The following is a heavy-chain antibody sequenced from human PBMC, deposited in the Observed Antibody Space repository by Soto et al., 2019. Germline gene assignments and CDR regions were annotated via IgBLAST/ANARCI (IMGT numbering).Heavy chain of an antibody. D-gene: IGHD3-10*01. CDR1: GFTFSSYW. V-gene: IGHV3-74*01. Sequence: GGSLRLSCAASGFTFSSYWMHWVRQVPGKGLLWVSRIDEYGSTINYADSVKGRFTISRDNARNTLYLEMNSLRAEDTALYYCTSDIGGKGAYWGPGTLVTVSS. CDR2: IDEYGSTI. J-gene: IGHJ4*02. CDR3: TSDIGGKGAY.